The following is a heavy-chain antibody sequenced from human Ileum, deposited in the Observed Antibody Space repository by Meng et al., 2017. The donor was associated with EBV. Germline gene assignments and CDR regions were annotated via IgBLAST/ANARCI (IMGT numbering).Heavy chain of an antibody. CDR2: ISAYNGNT. CDR1: GYTFTNYG. CDR3: ARVEVGITSGDY. Sequence: QAQLVRWGGEVKKPGASGKGSCKASGYTFTNYGITWGRQAPGQGLEWMGWISAYNGNTNNAQTLQGRVTMTTDTSTSTAYMELGSLRSDDTAVYYCARVEVGITSGDYWGQGTLVTVSS. V-gene: IGHV1-18*01. J-gene: IGHJ4*02. D-gene: IGHD1-26*01.